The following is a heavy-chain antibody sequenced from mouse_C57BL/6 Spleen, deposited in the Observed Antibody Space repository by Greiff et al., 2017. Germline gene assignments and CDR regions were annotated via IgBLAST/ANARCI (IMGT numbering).Heavy chain of an antibody. J-gene: IGHJ3*01. D-gene: IGHD2-4*01. CDR2: IRSKSNNYAT. Sequence: EVMLVESGGGLVQPKGSLKLSCAASGFSFNTYAMNWVRQAPGKGLEWVARIRSKSNNYATYYADSVKDRFTISRDDSESMLYLQMNNLKTEDTAMYYCVLYYDYDDGFAYWGQGTLVTVSA. CDR3: VLYYDYDDGFAY. V-gene: IGHV10-1*01. CDR1: GFSFNTYA.